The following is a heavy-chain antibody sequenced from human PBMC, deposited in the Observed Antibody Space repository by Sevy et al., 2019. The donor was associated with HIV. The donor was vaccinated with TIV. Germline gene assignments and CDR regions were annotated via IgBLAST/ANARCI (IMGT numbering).Heavy chain of an antibody. CDR3: ARDDGNYYFHY. CDR1: GFTFSKYW. Sequence: GGSLRLSCAASGFTFSKYWMGWVRQAPGKGLEWVANIKQDAGQKYYVDSVKGRFTISRDNAKNSLNLQMNSLRAEDMAVYFCARDDGNYYFHYWGQGPLVTVSS. V-gene: IGHV3-7*01. J-gene: IGHJ4*02. CDR2: IKQDAGQK. D-gene: IGHD1-7*01.